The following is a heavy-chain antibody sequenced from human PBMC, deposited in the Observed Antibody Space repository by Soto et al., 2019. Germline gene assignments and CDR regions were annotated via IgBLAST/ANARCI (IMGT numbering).Heavy chain of an antibody. D-gene: IGHD4-17*01. Sequence: SETLSLTCAVSGGSISSGGYSWSWIRQPPGKGLEWIGYIYHSGSTYYNPSLKSRVTISVDRSKNQFSLKLSSVTAADTAVYYCARDRGYGDHHDFDYWGQGTLVTVSS. CDR3: ARDRGYGDHHDFDY. J-gene: IGHJ4*02. CDR2: IYHSGST. CDR1: GGSISSGGYS. V-gene: IGHV4-30-2*01.